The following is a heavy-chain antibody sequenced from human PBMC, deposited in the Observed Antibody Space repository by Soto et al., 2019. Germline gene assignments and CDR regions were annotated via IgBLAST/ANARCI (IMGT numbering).Heavy chain of an antibody. V-gene: IGHV1-3*01. Sequence: ASVKVSCRASGYTFSSYAMHWVRQAPGQRLEWMGWINAGYGNTKSSQKFQDRVTISRDTSASTAYMELTSLRSEDTAVYYCARDTGDGTFDFWGQGTLVTVSS. CDR2: INAGYGNT. D-gene: IGHD7-27*01. CDR3: ARDTGDGTFDF. J-gene: IGHJ4*02. CDR1: GYTFSSYA.